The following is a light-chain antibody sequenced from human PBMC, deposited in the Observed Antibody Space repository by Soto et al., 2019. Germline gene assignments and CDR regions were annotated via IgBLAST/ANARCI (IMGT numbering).Light chain of an antibody. J-gene: IGLJ1*01. CDR3: SSYSGSNTLEV. CDR2: EVS. Sequence: QSALTQPASVSGSPGQSITISCTGTNSDIGDYNYVSWYQQHPGKAPKLMIYEVSNRPSGISIRFSGSKSGNMASLTISGLQTEDEADYYCSSYSGSNTLEVFGPGTKVTVL. CDR1: NSDIGDYNY. V-gene: IGLV2-14*01.